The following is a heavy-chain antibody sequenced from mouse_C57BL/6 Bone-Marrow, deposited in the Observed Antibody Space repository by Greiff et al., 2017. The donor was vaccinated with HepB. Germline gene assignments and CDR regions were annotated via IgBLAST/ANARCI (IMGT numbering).Heavy chain of an antibody. Sequence: VQLQQPGAELVKPGASVKMSCKASGYTFTSYWITWVKQRPGQGLEWIGDIYPGSGSTNYNEKFKSKATLTVDTSSSTAYMQLSSLTSEDSAVYYCARTPRQLRPFAYWGQGTLVTVSA. D-gene: IGHD3-2*02. CDR1: GYTFTSYW. V-gene: IGHV1-55*01. CDR3: ARTPRQLRPFAY. CDR2: IYPGSGST. J-gene: IGHJ3*01.